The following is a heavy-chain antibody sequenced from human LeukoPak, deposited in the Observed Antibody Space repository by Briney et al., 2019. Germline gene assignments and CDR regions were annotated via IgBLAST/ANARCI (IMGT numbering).Heavy chain of an antibody. J-gene: IGHJ3*01. CDR1: GFTFSTAW. CDR3: TTEDF. Sequence: GGSLRLSCAGSGFTFSTAWMIWVRQAPGKGLEWVGCVKTKADGGTTDYAAPVKGRFTITRDDSKNTVHLQMNSLKAEDTAVYYCTTEDFWGQGTLVTVSS. D-gene: IGHD3/OR15-3a*01. V-gene: IGHV3-15*01. CDR2: VKTKADGGTT.